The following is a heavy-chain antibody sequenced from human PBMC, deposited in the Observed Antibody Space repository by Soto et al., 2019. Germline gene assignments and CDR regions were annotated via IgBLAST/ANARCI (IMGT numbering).Heavy chain of an antibody. CDR1: GFTFRIYS. CDR3: ARSVEGHFDY. Sequence: GGSLRVSCAASGFTFRIYSMNWVRQAPGKGLEWISYMTGDTKTIKYADSVKGRFTITRDNDKNSVYLQMTSLRDEDTAVYYCARSVEGHFDYWGQGTLVTVSS. D-gene: IGHD6-19*01. J-gene: IGHJ4*02. CDR2: MTGDTKTI. V-gene: IGHV3-48*02.